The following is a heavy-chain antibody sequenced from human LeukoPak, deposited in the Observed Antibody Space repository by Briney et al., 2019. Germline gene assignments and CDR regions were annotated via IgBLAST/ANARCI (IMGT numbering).Heavy chain of an antibody. CDR2: SYYSGST. D-gene: IGHD3-3*01. J-gene: IGHJ4*02. CDR3: SSGLYDFWRAYRIGHSFAY. Sequence: PSETLSLTCTVSGGSISSHYWSWSRQPPGKGRDLIGYSYYSGSTNYNPSLKSRVTISVDASKNQFSLKLSSVTAAGTAVDDCSSGLYDFWRAYRIGHSFAYWGQGTLVTVSS. V-gene: IGHV4-59*11. CDR1: GGSISSHY.